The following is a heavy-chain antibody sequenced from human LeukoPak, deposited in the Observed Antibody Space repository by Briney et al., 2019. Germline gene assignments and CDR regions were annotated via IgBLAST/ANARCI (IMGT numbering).Heavy chain of an antibody. CDR2: IYYSGST. J-gene: IGHJ5*02. V-gene: IGHV4-31*03. Sequence: SETLSLTCTVSGGSISSGGYYWSWIRQHPGKGLEWIGYIYYSGSTYYNPSLKSRVTISVDTSKNRFSLKLSSVTAADTAVYYCARGQGYCSSTSCYVGIWFDPWGQGTLVTVSS. D-gene: IGHD2-2*01. CDR3: ARGQGYCSSTSCYVGIWFDP. CDR1: GGSISSGGYY.